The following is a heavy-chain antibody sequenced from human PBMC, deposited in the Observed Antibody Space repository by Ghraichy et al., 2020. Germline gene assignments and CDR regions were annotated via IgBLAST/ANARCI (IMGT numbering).Heavy chain of an antibody. CDR1: GYTFSSYG. V-gene: IGHV1-18*04. D-gene: IGHD6-13*01. J-gene: IGHJ4*02. CDR2: ISVYNGNT. Sequence: ASVKVSCKASGYTFSSYGISWVRQATGQGLEWMGWISVYNGNTMYAQKLQGRVTMTTDTSTSTAYMELRSLRSDDTAVYYCARRVAAVGTGGYYFDYWGQGTLVTVSS. CDR3: ARRVAAVGTGGYYFDY.